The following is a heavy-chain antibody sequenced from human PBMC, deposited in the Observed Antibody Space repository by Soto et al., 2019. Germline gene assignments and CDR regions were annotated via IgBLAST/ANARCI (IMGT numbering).Heavy chain of an antibody. V-gene: IGHV4-59*01. CDR1: GVSISSYY. CDR3: ARDRGSGPPFYYYGMDV. D-gene: IGHD6-19*01. Sequence: PSETLSLTCTVSGVSISSYYWSWIRQPPGKGLEWIGYIYYSGSTNYNPSLKSRVTISVDTSKNQFSLKLSPVTAADTAVYYCARDRGSGPPFYYYGMDVWGQGTTVTVSS. J-gene: IGHJ6*02. CDR2: IYYSGST.